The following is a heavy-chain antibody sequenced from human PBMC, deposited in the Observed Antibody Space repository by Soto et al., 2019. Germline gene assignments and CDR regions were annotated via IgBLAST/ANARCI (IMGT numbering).Heavy chain of an antibody. V-gene: IGHV1-69*13. J-gene: IGHJ4*03. CDR2: IIPIFGTA. CDR1: GGTFSSYA. Sequence: GASVKVSCKASGGTFSSYAISWVRQAPGQGLEWMGGIIPIFGTANYAQKFQGRVTITADESTSTAYMELSSLRSEDTAVYYCASYGSGSSPYYYFDYWGQGTTVTVSS. CDR3: ASYGSGSSPYYYFDY. D-gene: IGHD3-10*01.